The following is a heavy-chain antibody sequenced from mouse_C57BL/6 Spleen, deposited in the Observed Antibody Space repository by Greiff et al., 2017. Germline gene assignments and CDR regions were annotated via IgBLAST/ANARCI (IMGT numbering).Heavy chain of an antibody. CDR1: GYTFTSYW. J-gene: IGHJ3*01. D-gene: IGHD3-3*01. V-gene: IGHV1-72*01. CDR2: IDPNSGGT. Sequence: VQLQQSGAELVQPGASVKLSCKASGYTFTSYWMHWVKQRPGRGLEWIGRIDPNSGGTKYNEKFKSKATLTVDKPSSTAYMQLSSLTSEDSAVYYCARGTPRNYDWFAYWGQGTLVTVSA. CDR3: ARGTPRNYDWFAY.